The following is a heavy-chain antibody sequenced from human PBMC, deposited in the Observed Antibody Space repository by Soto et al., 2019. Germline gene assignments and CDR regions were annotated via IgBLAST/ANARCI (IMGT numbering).Heavy chain of an antibody. CDR3: AKDGYHDSSGYLFYYGMHX. V-gene: IGHV3-23*01. CDR2: LSGSGGST. CDR1: GFTFSNYV. Sequence: GGSLRLSYAASGFTFSNYVMTWVRQAPGKGLEWVSSLSGSGGSTYYAYSVKVRFTVSIANSNNTLYLQMNSLRVEDTAVYYCAKDGYHDSSGYLFYYGMHXRGQGTTVTVS. D-gene: IGHD3-22*01. J-gene: IGHJ6*02.